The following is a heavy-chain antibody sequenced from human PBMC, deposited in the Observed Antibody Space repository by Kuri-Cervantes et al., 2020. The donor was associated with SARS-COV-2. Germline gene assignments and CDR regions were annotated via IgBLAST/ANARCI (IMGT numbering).Heavy chain of an antibody. CDR2: INHSGST. J-gene: IGHJ4*02. Sequence: XEXXSXTCAVSGVSFSSYYWSWIRQPPGKGLEWIGEINHSGSTNYNPSLKSRVTISVDTSKNQFSLKLSSVTAADTAVYYCARHSSSWFFDYWGQGTLVTVSS. D-gene: IGHD6-13*01. CDR1: GVSFSSYY. CDR3: ARHSSSWFFDY. V-gene: IGHV4-34*01.